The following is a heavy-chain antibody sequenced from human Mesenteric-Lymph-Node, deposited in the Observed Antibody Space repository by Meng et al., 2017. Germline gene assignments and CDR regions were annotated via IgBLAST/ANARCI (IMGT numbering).Heavy chain of an antibody. CDR1: GVSIGSYY. V-gene: IGHV4-4*07. CDR2: IYTSGST. Sequence: SETLSLTCTVSGVSIGSYYWSWIRQPAGKGLEWIGRIYTSGSTNYNPSLKSRVTMPVDTSKNQFSLKLSSVTAADTAVYYCARGRDSAPVFDYWGQGTLVTVSS. J-gene: IGHJ4*02. CDR3: ARGRDSAPVFDY. D-gene: IGHD2-21*02.